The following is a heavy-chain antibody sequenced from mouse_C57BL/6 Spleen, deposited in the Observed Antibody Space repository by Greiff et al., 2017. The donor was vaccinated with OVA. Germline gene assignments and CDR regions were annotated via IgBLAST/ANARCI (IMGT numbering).Heavy chain of an antibody. Sequence: ESGPGILQPSQTLSLTCSFSGFSLSTFGMGVGWIRQPSGKGLEWLAHIWWDDDKYYNPALKSRLTISKDTSKNQVFLKIANVDTADTATYYCARMGNFDYDGGFAYWGQGTLVTVSA. J-gene: IGHJ3*01. CDR2: IWWDDDK. V-gene: IGHV8-8*01. D-gene: IGHD2-4*01. CDR1: GFSLSTFGMG. CDR3: ARMGNFDYDGGFAY.